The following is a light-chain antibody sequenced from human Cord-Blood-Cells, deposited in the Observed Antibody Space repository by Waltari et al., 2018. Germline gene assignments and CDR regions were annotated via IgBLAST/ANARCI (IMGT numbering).Light chain of an antibody. CDR1: SSDVGSYNF. CDR2: EGS. J-gene: IGLJ2*01. CDR3: CSYAGSSTLV. V-gene: IGLV2-23*01. Sequence: QSALTQPASVSGSPGPSITISCTGTSSDVGSYNFVSWYQQHPGKAPKLMIYEGSKRPSGVSNRFSGSKSGNTASLTISGLQAEDEADYYCCSYAGSSTLVFGGGTKLTVL.